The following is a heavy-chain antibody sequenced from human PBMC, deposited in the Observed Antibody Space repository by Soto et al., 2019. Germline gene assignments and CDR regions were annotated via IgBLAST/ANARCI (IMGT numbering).Heavy chain of an antibody. CDR3: ASRKSSPDFDY. J-gene: IGHJ4*02. CDR2: IYYSGST. Sequence: CSFINQPPGKGLEWIGNIYYSGSTYYNPSLKSRVTISVDTSKNQFSLKLSSVTAADTAVYYCASRKSSPDFDYRGQRTLVNVPS. D-gene: IGHD3-3*01. V-gene: IGHV4-30-4*01.